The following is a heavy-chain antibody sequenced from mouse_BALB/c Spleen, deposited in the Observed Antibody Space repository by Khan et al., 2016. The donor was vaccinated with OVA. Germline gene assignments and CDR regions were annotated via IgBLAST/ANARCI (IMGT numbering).Heavy chain of an antibody. V-gene: IGHV5-17*02. CDR3: VVITAWFAY. CDR1: GYTFTSYW. D-gene: IGHD2-4*01. J-gene: IGHJ3*01. Sequence: VQLQQSGAELAKPGASVKMSCKASGYTFTSYWMHWVRQAPEKGLEWVAYISSGSSTIYYADTVKGRFTISRDNPKNTLFLQMTSLRSEDTAMYYCVVITAWFAYWGQGTLVTVSA. CDR2: ISSGSSTI.